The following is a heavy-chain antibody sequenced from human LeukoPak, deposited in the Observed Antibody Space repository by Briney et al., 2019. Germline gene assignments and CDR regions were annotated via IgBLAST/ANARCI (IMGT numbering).Heavy chain of an antibody. Sequence: SETLSPTWTVSGGSMSSYYWSWIRQPPGTGLEWIGYIYYSGSTNYNPSLKSRVTISVDTSKNQFSLKLSSVTAADTAVYYCARDYGYYDILTGYYRPIHAFDIWGQGTMVTVSS. V-gene: IGHV4-59*01. D-gene: IGHD3-9*01. J-gene: IGHJ3*02. CDR3: ARDYGYYDILTGYYRPIHAFDI. CDR1: GGSMSSYY. CDR2: IYYSGST.